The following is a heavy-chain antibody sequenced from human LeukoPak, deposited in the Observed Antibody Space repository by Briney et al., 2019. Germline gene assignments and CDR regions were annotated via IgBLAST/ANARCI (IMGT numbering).Heavy chain of an antibody. J-gene: IGHJ6*03. CDR1: GYTFTSYD. D-gene: IGHD6-6*01. CDR3: ARGDSSSGYYYYYMDV. V-gene: IGHV1-8*01. Sequence: GASVKVSCKASGYTFTSYDINWVRQATGQGLEWMGWMNPNSGNTGYAQKFQGRVTMTRNTSISTAYMELSSLRSEDTAVYYCARGDSSSGYYYYYMDVWGKGTTVTVSS. CDR2: MNPNSGNT.